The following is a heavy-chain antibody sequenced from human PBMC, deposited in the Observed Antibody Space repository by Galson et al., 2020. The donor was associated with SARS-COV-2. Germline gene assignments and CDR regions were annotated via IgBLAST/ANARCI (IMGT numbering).Heavy chain of an antibody. CDR3: ARVRRRAAPRGGNAFDI. CDR2: INHSGST. CDR1: GGSFSGYY. D-gene: IGHD3-16*01. J-gene: IGHJ3*02. Sequence: SQTLSLTCAVYGGSFSGYYWSWIRQPPGKGLEWIGEINHSGSTNYNPSLKSRVTISVDTSKNQFSLKLSSVTAADTAVYYCARVRRRAAPRGGNAFDIWGQGTMVTVSS. V-gene: IGHV4-34*01.